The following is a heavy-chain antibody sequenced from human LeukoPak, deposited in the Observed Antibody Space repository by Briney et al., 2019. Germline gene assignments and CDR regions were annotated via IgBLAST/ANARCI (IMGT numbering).Heavy chain of an antibody. CDR1: GGAFSSYA. V-gene: IGHV1-69*13. D-gene: IGHD3-9*01. CDR3: ARGYYDILTGYNLFDY. J-gene: IGHJ4*02. CDR2: IIPIFGTA. Sequence: SVKISCKASGGAFSSYAISWVRQAPGQGLEWMGRIIPIFGTANYAQKFQGRVTITADESTSTAYMELSSLRSEDTAVYYCARGYYDILTGYNLFDYWGQGTLVTVSS.